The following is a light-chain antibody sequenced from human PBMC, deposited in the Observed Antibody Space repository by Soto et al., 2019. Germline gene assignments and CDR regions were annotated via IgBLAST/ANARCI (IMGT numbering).Light chain of an antibody. CDR3: CSYAGSSTWV. CDR2: EVS. J-gene: IGLJ3*02. V-gene: IGLV2-23*02. Sequence: QSALTQPDSVSGSPGQSITISCTGTSSDVGSYNLVSWYQQHPGKAPKLMIYEVSKRPSGVSNRFSGSKSGNTASLTISGRQAEDEADYYCCSYAGSSTWVFGGGTKLTVL. CDR1: SSDVGSYNL.